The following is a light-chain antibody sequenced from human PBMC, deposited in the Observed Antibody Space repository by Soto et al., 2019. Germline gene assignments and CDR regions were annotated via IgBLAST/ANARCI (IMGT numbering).Light chain of an antibody. CDR3: QHRTNWPPIT. J-gene: IGKJ5*01. V-gene: IGKV3-11*01. CDR2: DAS. CDR1: QSVSSY. Sequence: EIVLTQSPATLSLSPVERSTLSCIASQSVSSYLAWYQQKPGQAPRLLIYDASNRATGIPARFSGSGSGTDFTLTISSLEPEDFAVYYCQHRTNWPPITFGQGTRLEI.